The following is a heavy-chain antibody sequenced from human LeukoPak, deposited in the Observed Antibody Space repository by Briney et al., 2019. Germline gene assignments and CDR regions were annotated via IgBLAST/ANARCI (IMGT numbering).Heavy chain of an antibody. V-gene: IGHV3-21*01. CDR1: GFTFSSYE. CDR3: ARHDYYYYMDV. CDR2: ISSSHI. Sequence: PGGSLRLSCAASGFTFSSYEMNWVRQAPGKGLEWVSSISSSHIYYADSVKGRFTISRDNAKNSLYLQMNSLRAEDTAVYYCARHDYYYYMDVWGKGTTVTVSS. J-gene: IGHJ6*03.